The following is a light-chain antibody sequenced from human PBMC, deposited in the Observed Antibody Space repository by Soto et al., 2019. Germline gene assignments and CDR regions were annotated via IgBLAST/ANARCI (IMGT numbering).Light chain of an antibody. CDR3: QQHNSWPPV. CDR1: QSVNSN. Sequence: EIVMTQSPATMSVYKGERATLSCRASQSVNSNLAWYQQKPGHSPRLLIYGASTRVTGIPARFSGSGSGTEFTLTISSLQSEDFAIYYCQQHNSWPPVFGQGTKVDIK. CDR2: GAS. V-gene: IGKV3-15*01. J-gene: IGKJ2*01.